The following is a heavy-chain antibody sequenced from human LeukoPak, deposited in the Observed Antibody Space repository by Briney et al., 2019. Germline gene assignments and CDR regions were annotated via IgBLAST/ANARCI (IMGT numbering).Heavy chain of an antibody. CDR2: ISGSGGST. CDR1: GLTFSSYA. V-gene: IGHV3-23*01. D-gene: IGHD4-11*01. Sequence: GGSLRLSCAASGLTFSSYAMSWVRQAPGKGLEWVSAISGSGGSTYYADSVKGRFTISRDNSKNTLYLQMNSLRAEDTAVYYCAKRPPLTTVTPGFDPWGQGTLVTVSS. CDR3: AKRPPLTTVTPGFDP. J-gene: IGHJ5*02.